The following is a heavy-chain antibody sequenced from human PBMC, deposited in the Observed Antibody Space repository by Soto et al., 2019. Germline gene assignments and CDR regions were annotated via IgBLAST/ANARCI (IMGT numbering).Heavy chain of an antibody. CDR2: IMPISDST. V-gene: IGHV1-69*06. CDR3: ASILGGIFDY. Sequence: QVQLVQSGAEVKKPGSSVKVSCKASGGSFSSYSISWVRQAPGQGLEWMGGIMPISDSTKYAQNFQDRVTITADRSTGTAYMEISSLRSDDTAVYYCASILGGIFDYWGQGTLVTVSS. CDR1: GGSFSSYS. D-gene: IGHD3-3*01. J-gene: IGHJ4*02.